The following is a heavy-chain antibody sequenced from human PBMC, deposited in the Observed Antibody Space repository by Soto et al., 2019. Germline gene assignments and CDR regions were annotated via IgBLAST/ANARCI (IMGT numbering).Heavy chain of an antibody. D-gene: IGHD3-9*01. Sequence: GSLRLSCAASGFTFSPYAMTWVRQGPGKGLEWVSFIGANNYTYYADSVKGRFTISRDNSKNTLYLQMDSLRVDDTAVYYCAKGDWADYWGQGALVTVSS. CDR2: IGANNYT. V-gene: IGHV3-23*01. CDR3: AKGDWADY. J-gene: IGHJ4*02. CDR1: GFTFSPYA.